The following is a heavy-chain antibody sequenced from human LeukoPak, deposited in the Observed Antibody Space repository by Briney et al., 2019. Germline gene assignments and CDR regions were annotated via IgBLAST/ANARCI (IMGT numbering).Heavy chain of an antibody. CDR3: AKEGCSGGSCYFGYDYYYGMDV. Sequence: GRSLRLSCAASGFTFSRYGMHWVRQAPGKGLEWVEVISSDGSNKYYADSVKGRFTISRDNSKITLYLQMNSLRAEDTAVYYCAKEGCSGGSCYFGYDYYYGMDVWGKGTTVTVSS. CDR1: GFTFSRYG. V-gene: IGHV3-30*18. CDR2: ISSDGSNK. J-gene: IGHJ6*04. D-gene: IGHD2-15*01.